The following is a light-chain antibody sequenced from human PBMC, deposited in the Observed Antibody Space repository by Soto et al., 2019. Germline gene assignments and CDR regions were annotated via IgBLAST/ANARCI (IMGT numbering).Light chain of an antibody. CDR1: QSISNW. J-gene: IGKJ2*01. Sequence: DIQMTQSPSTLSASVGDRVTITCRASQSISNWLAWYQHKPGRAPKLLIYKASYLESGVPSRFSGGGSGTEFTLTISCLQPDDFATYYCQQYSSYSEYTFGQGTQLEI. CDR2: KAS. CDR3: QQYSSYSEYT. V-gene: IGKV1-5*03.